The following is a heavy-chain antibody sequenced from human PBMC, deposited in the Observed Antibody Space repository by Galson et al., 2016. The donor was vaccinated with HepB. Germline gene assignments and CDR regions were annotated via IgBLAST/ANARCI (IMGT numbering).Heavy chain of an antibody. CDR1: GFTFTTAW. Sequence: SLRLSCAASGFTFTTAWMSWFRQAPGKGLEWVGRIKSNSDGGTAEHAAPVKGRFTIARDESRNTLYLQLNSLKPEDTSVYYCTTGSLTKLTHGEDHWGQGTLVTVSS. D-gene: IGHD2-8*01. CDR2: IKSNSDGGTA. J-gene: IGHJ4*02. CDR3: TTGSLTKLTHGEDH. V-gene: IGHV3-15*01.